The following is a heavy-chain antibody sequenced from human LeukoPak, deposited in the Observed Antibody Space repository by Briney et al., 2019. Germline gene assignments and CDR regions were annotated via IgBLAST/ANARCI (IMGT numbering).Heavy chain of an antibody. J-gene: IGHJ5*02. D-gene: IGHD3-22*01. V-gene: IGHV1-69*13. CDR1: GGTFSSYA. CDR2: IIPIFGTA. Sequence: GASVKVSCKASGGTFSSYAISWVRQAPGQGLEWMGGIIPIFGTANYAQKFQGRVTITADESTSTAYMELSSLRSEGTAVYYCAREGGWTYYYDSSGDNWFDPWGQGTLVTVSS. CDR3: AREGGWTYYYDSSGDNWFDP.